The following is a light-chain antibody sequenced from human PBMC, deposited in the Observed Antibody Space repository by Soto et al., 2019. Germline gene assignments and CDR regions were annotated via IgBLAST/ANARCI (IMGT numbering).Light chain of an antibody. CDR2: GAS. Sequence: IVMTQSPATLSVSPGERATLSCRASQGVSNALAWYQQKPGKPPKLLIYGASTLPSGIPPRFSGSGSGTDFTLAISRLQPEDSATYYCQQYYSSPLTLGQGTKVDIK. CDR3: QQYYSSPLT. V-gene: IGKV3-15*01. J-gene: IGKJ1*01. CDR1: QGVSNA.